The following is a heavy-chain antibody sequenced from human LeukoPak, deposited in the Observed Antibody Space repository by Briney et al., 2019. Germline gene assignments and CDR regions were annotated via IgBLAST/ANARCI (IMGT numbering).Heavy chain of an antibody. Sequence: PGRSLRLSCAASGFTFSNYAMHWVRQAPGKGLEWVAVISYDGTDKYYADSVKGRFTISRDNSKNTLFLQMNSLRAEDTAMYYCAKGEGGDSGCYGDYWGQGTLVTVSS. CDR1: GFTFSNYA. CDR2: ISYDGTDK. V-gene: IGHV3-30*18. J-gene: IGHJ4*02. CDR3: AKGEGGDSGCYGDY. D-gene: IGHD6-19*01.